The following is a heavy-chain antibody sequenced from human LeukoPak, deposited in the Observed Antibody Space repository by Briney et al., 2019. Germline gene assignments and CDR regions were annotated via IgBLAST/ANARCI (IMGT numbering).Heavy chain of an antibody. J-gene: IGHJ4*02. CDR1: GFTFSSYG. CDR2: ISYDGSNK. Sequence: PGRSLRLSCAASGFTFSSYGMHWVRQAPGKGLEWVAVISYDGSNKYYADSVKGRFTISRDNSKNTLYLQMNSLRAENTAVYYCARDRYSSGWSYYFDYWGQGTLVTVSS. CDR3: ARDRYSSGWSYYFDY. V-gene: IGHV3-30*03. D-gene: IGHD6-19*01.